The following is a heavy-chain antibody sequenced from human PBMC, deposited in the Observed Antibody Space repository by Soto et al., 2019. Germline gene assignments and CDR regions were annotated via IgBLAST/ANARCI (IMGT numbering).Heavy chain of an antibody. CDR2: SGSGSRT. CDR3: ARAVGSTLY. Sequence: GGSLRLSCTASGFTLSSYAMAWVRQATGKGLEWASASGSGSRTYYADSAMGRFIVSRDNSRSTVFLQMNSLRVGDTAMYYCARAVGSTLYWGQGTLVTVSS. J-gene: IGHJ4*02. D-gene: IGHD2-2*03. CDR1: GFTLSSYA. V-gene: IGHV3-23*01.